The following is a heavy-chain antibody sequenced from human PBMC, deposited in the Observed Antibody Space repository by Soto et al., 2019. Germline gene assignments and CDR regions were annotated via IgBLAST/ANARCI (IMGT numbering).Heavy chain of an antibody. D-gene: IGHD2-15*01. Sequence: GGSVRLSCTGSGFTFGDYAMSWSRQAPGKGLEWVGVIRSKAYGETTDYAASVKGRFTIFRDDSKSIAYLQMSSLQTEDTGVYYCTKYTYTSRYSYFGMDVWGQGTTVTVSS. CDR2: IRSKAYGETT. CDR3: TKYTYTSRYSYFGMDV. J-gene: IGHJ6*02. CDR1: GFTFGDYA. V-gene: IGHV3-49*03.